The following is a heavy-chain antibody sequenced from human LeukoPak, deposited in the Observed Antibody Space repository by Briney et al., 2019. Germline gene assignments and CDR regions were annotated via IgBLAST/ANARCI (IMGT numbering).Heavy chain of an antibody. CDR1: GFTFRTYG. CDR2: ISYDGNDK. V-gene: IGHV3-30*04. D-gene: IGHD3-22*01. J-gene: IGHJ4*02. Sequence: GRSLRLSCAASGFTFRTYGMHWLRQAPGKGPEWVTFISYDGNDKNYGASVKGRFTVSRDNLKNFLYLQMNSLRVADTAMYYCARDPHAMIVVVITPYFDYWGQGTLVTVSS. CDR3: ARDPHAMIVVVITPYFDY.